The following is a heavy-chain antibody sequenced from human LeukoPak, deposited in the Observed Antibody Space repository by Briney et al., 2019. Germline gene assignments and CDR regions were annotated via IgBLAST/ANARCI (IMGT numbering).Heavy chain of an antibody. D-gene: IGHD4-17*01. V-gene: IGHV3-7*01. CDR2: IKQDGSEK. CDR3: ARDKDSWDYGDFYDY. J-gene: IGHJ4*02. Sequence: GGSLRLSCAASGFAFSSYWMSWVRQAPGKGLEWVANIKQDGSEKYYVDSVKGRFTISRDNAKNSLYLQMNSLRAEDTAVYYCARDKDSWDYGDFYDYWGQGTLVTVSS. CDR1: GFAFSSYW.